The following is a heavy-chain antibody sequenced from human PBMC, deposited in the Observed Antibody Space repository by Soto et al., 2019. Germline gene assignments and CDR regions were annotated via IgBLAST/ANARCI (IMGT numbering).Heavy chain of an antibody. CDR3: ARSVAAYYYYYGMDV. CDR2: ISSSSSYI. Sequence: GGSLSLSCAASGFTFSSYSMNWVRQAPGKGLEWVSSISSSSSYIYYADSVKGRFTISRDNAKNSLYLQMNSLRAEDTAVYYCARSVAAYYYYYGMDVWGQGTTVTVS. J-gene: IGHJ6*02. V-gene: IGHV3-21*01. D-gene: IGHD2-15*01. CDR1: GFTFSSYS.